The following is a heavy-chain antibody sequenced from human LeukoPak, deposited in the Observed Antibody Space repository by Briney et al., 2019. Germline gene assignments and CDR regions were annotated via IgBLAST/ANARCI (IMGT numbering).Heavy chain of an antibody. CDR1: GYTFTSYG. J-gene: IGHJ4*02. Sequence: ASVKVSCKASGYTFTSYGISWVRQAPGQGLEWMGWISAYNGNTNYAQKLQGRVTMTTDTSTSTAYMELRSLRSDDTAVYYCARVAGAGGSGSYYHPPLDYWGQGTLVTVSS. CDR3: ARVAGAGGSGSYYHPPLDY. CDR2: ISAYNGNT. D-gene: IGHD3-10*01. V-gene: IGHV1-18*01.